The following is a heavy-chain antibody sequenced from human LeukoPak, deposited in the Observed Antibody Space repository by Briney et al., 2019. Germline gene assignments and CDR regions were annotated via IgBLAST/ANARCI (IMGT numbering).Heavy chain of an antibody. J-gene: IGHJ4*02. D-gene: IGHD6-19*01. V-gene: IGHV4-31*03. Sequence: KSSETLSLTCTVSGGSISSGGYYWSWIRQHPGKGLEWIGYIYYSGSTYYNPSLKSRVTISVDTSKNQFSLKLSSVTAADTAVYYCARDYSSGWWFDYWGQGTLVTVSS. CDR2: IYYSGST. CDR1: GGSISSGGYY. CDR3: ARDYSSGWWFDY.